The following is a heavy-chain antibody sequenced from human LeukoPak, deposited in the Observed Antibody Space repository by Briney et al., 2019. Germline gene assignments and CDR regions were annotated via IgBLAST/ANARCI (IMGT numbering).Heavy chain of an antibody. CDR2: IKNDGSSA. Sequence: GGSLGLSCTASGFTFSTYWMSWVRQAPGEGLVWVSRIKNDGSSANYTDSVKGRFTISRDNAKNTLYLQVNSLRAEDTAVYYCARDRAYYYMDVWGKGTTVTVSS. CDR1: GFTFSTYW. V-gene: IGHV3-74*01. D-gene: IGHD3-10*01. J-gene: IGHJ6*03. CDR3: ARDRAYYYMDV.